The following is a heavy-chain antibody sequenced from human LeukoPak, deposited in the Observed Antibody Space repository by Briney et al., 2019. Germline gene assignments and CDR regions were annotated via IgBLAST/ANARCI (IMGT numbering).Heavy chain of an antibody. J-gene: IGHJ4*02. Sequence: GASVKVSCKASRYTFTDYYIRWVRQAPGQGLEWMGWINPNSGGTNYAQKFQGRVTMNRDTSITTVYMELSGLRYDDTAVYYCARDSSGDYWGQGTLVTVSS. CDR2: INPNSGGT. D-gene: IGHD6-19*01. CDR1: RYTFTDYY. CDR3: ARDSSGDY. V-gene: IGHV1-2*02.